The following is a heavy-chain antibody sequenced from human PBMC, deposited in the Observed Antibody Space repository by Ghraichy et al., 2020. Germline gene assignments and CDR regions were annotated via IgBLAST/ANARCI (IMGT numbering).Heavy chain of an antibody. J-gene: IGHJ6*02. D-gene: IGHD2-15*01. CDR2: IWYDGSNK. CDR1: GFTFSSYG. CDR3: ARSRPDIVVVGMDV. V-gene: IGHV3-33*01. Sequence: GGSLRLSCAASGFTFSSYGMHWVRQAPGKGLEWVAVIWYDGSNKYYADSVKGRFTISRDNSKNTLYLQMNSLRAEDTAVYYCARSRPDIVVVGMDVWGHGTTVTVSS.